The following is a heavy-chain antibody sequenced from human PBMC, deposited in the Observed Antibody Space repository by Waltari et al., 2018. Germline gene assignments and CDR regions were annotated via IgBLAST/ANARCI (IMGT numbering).Heavy chain of an antibody. CDR3: ASSIVVVNYFDY. D-gene: IGHD3-22*01. Sequence: QLQLQESGPGLVKPSETLSLTCTVSGGSISSSSYYWGWIRQPPGKGLEWIGSIYYSGSTYYNPSLKGRVTISVDTSKNQFSLKLSSVTAADTAVYYCASSIVVVNYFDYWGQGTLVTVSS. CDR2: IYYSGST. CDR1: GGSISSSSYY. J-gene: IGHJ4*02. V-gene: IGHV4-39*01.